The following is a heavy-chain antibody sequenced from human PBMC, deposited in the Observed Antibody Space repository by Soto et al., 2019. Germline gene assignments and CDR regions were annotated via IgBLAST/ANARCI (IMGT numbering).Heavy chain of an antibody. V-gene: IGHV3-53*02. CDR3: ARDRPGDEGDGFDI. CDR1: GLTVSSNY. D-gene: IGHD3-10*01. Sequence: EVQLVETGGGLIQPGGSLRLSCAASGLTVSSNYMNWVLQAPGKGLEWVSVLYSGGSTHYAGSVKGRFIISRDNSKNTLYLQMNSLRVEDTAVYYCARDRPGDEGDGFDIWGHGTMVTVSS. CDR2: LYSGGST. J-gene: IGHJ3*02.